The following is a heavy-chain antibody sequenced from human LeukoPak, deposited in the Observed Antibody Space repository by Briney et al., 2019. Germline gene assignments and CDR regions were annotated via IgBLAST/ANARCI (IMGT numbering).Heavy chain of an antibody. CDR1: GITFSSFA. D-gene: IGHD2-15*01. CDR2: ISGSDGST. Sequence: GGSLRLSCAASGITFSSFAMSWVRQAPGKGLEWVSTISGSDGSTYYADSVKGRFTISRDNSKNTLYLQMNSLRAEDTAVYYCGKDTSAVAATSCFDCWGQGTLVTVSS. CDR3: GKDTSAVAATSCFDC. V-gene: IGHV3-23*01. J-gene: IGHJ4*02.